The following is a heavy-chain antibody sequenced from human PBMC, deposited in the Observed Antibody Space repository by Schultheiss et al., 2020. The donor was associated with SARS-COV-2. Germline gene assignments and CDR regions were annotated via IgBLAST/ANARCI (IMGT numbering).Heavy chain of an antibody. CDR3: ARDSSTSWVDWFDP. Sequence: GGSLRLSCTASGFTFGDYAMSWVRQAPGKGLEWVANIKQDASEKYYVDSVKGRFTISRDNAKNSLYLQMNSLRAEDTALYYCARDSSTSWVDWFDPWGQGTLVTVSS. V-gene: IGHV3-7*03. CDR1: GFTFGDYA. J-gene: IGHJ5*02. D-gene: IGHD2-2*01. CDR2: IKQDASEK.